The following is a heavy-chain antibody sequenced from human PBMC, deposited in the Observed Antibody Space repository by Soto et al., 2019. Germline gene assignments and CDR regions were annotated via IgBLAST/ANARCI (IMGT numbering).Heavy chain of an antibody. Sequence: EVQLVESGGGLVQPGRSLRLSCAASGFTFDDYAMHWVRQAPGKGLEWVSGISWNSGSIGYADSVKGRFTISRDNAKNSMDLQMNSLGAEDTALYYCAKGYYDILTGYYAFDYWGQGTLVTVSS. CDR1: GFTFDDYA. CDR2: ISWNSGSI. D-gene: IGHD3-9*01. V-gene: IGHV3-9*01. CDR3: AKGYYDILTGYYAFDY. J-gene: IGHJ4*02.